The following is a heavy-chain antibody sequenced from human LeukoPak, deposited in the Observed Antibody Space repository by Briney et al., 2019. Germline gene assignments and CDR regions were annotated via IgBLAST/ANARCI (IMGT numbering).Heavy chain of an antibody. Sequence: GGSLRLSCAASGFSVRNNYMSWVRQAPGKGLEWVSVIHNGGDTYYTDSVKGRFTISRDNSKNTLYLQMNSLRVEDTAVYYCARDGGLGAFDIWGQGTLVTLSS. CDR3: ARDGGLGAFDI. D-gene: IGHD3-16*01. CDR2: IHNGGDT. V-gene: IGHV3-66*01. CDR1: GFSVRNNY. J-gene: IGHJ3*02.